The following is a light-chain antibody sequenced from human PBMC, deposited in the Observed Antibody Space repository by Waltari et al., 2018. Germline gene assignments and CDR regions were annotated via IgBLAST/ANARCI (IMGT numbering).Light chain of an antibody. J-gene: IGKJ4*01. CDR1: QSVSSN. Sequence: EKVMTQSPATLSVSPGERATLSCRASQSVSSNLAWYQQKPGQAPRLLIYGASTRATGIPDRVSGSGSGTEFTLTISSLQSEDFEVYYCQQYKNWPLTFGGGTKVEIK. CDR3: QQYKNWPLT. V-gene: IGKV3-15*01. CDR2: GAS.